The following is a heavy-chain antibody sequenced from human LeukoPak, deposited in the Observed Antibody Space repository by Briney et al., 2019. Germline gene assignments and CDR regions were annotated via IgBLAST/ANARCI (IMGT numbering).Heavy chain of an antibody. J-gene: IGHJ4*02. CDR1: GYSINSGYY. CDR3: ARDGSHYYFDY. D-gene: IGHD3-10*01. Sequence: SETLSLTCTVSGYSINSGYYWGWIRQPPGKGLQWIGSVYHSGSTYYNPSLKSRVTISVDTSKNQFSLRLSSVTAADTAVFYCARDGSHYYFDYWGQGTLVTVSS. CDR2: VYHSGST. V-gene: IGHV4-38-2*02.